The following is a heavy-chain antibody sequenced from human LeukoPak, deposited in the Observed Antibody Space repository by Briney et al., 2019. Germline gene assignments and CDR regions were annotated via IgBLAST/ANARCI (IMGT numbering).Heavy chain of an antibody. CDR3: ARDTLFASGSAKYGMDV. Sequence: PSQTLSLTCTVSGGSVNSGGYYWTWIRQHPGRGLEWIGYIHYSGSTYYNPSLEGRLAISVDTSANHFSLSLGSVTAADTGVYFCARDTLFASGSAKYGMDVWGQGTTVIVSS. CDR1: GGSVNSGGYY. CDR2: IHYSGST. D-gene: IGHD3-10*01. J-gene: IGHJ6*01. V-gene: IGHV4-31*03.